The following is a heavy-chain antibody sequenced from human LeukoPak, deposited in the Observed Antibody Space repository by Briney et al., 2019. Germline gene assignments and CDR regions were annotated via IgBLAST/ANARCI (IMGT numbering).Heavy chain of an antibody. D-gene: IGHD4-17*01. CDR3: ARHLLSVTTGMVFWFDP. CDR1: GGSISSSSYY. CDR2: IYYSGST. Sequence: PSETLSLTCTVSGGSISSSSYYWGWIRQPPGKGLEWIGSIYYSGSTYYNPSLKSRVTISVDTSKNQFSLKLSSVTAADTAVYYCARHLLSVTTGMVFWFDPWGQGTLVTVSS. V-gene: IGHV4-39*01. J-gene: IGHJ5*02.